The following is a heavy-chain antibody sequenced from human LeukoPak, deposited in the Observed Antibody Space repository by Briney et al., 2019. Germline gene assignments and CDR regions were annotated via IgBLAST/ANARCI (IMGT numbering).Heavy chain of an antibody. D-gene: IGHD6-19*01. V-gene: IGHV3-23*01. CDR1: GIAFSDSA. J-gene: IGHJ5*02. CDR3: VKGACSSGCSGNH. Sequence: GGSLRLSCAASGIAFSDSAMYWVRQAPGKGPECVSVITDSYNTYYGDSVKGRFTVSRDNSRKTLFLQMNSLRVDDTALYYCVKGACSSGCSGNHWGQGTRVIVPS. CDR2: ITDSYNT.